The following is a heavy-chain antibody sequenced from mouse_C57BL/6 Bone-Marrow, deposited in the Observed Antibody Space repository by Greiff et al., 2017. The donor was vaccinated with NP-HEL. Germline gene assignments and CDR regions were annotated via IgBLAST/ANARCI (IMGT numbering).Heavy chain of an antibody. D-gene: IGHD1-1*01. CDR1: GFTFSDYG. CDR3: ARVPYGSSLAWFAY. CDR2: ISSGSSTI. V-gene: IGHV5-17*01. Sequence: DVKLVESGGGLVKPGGSLKLSCAASGFTFSDYGMHWVRQAPEKGLEWVAYISSGSSTIYYADTVKGRFTISRDNAKNTLFLQMTSLRSEDTAMYYCARVPYGSSLAWFAYWGQGTLVTVSA. J-gene: IGHJ3*01.